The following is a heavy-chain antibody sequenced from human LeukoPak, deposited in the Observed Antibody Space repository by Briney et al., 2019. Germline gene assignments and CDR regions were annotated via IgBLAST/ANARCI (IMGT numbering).Heavy chain of an antibody. CDR2: INHSGST. CDR1: GGSFSGCY. D-gene: IGHD6-19*01. V-gene: IGHV4-34*01. J-gene: IGHJ4*02. CDR3: ARGHYSSGWRRSTPFDY. Sequence: SETLSLTCAVYGGSFSGCYWSWIRQPPGKGLEWIGEINHSGSTNCNPSLKSRVTISVDTSKNQFSLKLSSVTAADTAVYYCARGHYSSGWRRSTPFDYWGQGTLVTVSS.